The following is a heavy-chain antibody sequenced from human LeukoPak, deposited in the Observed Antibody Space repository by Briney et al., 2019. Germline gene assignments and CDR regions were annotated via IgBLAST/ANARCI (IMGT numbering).Heavy chain of an antibody. J-gene: IGHJ4*02. CDR1: GFTFDDYA. CDR2: IRWNSDNV. V-gene: IGHV3-9*01. D-gene: IGHD5-12*01. CDR3: AKDVGRYSGYGYFDY. Sequence: GGSLRLSCAASGFTFDDYAMHWVRQAPGKGLEWVSGIRWNSDNVGYADSVKARFTISRDSAKNSLYLQMDSLRAEDTALYYCAKDVGRYSGYGYFDYWGQGTLVTVSS.